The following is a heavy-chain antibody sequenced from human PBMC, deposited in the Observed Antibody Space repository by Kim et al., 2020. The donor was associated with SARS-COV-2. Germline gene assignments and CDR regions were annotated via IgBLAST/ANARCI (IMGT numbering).Heavy chain of an antibody. Sequence: SGPTLVKPTQTLTLTCTFSGVSLTTNGVGVGWIRQPPGKALEWIAIIFWDDEKHYSPSLSSKLTITKDTSKNQVVLAMTNMDPVDTATYYCVVRLNYKWFDPWGQGTLVTVSS. CDR3: VVRLNYKWFDP. V-gene: IGHV2-5*02. CDR2: IFWDDEK. CDR1: GVSLTTNGVG. J-gene: IGHJ5*02.